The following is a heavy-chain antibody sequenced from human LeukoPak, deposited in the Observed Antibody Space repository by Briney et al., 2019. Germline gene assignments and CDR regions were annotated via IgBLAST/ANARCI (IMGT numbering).Heavy chain of an antibody. D-gene: IGHD2-8*01. CDR3: ARAREGCTKYAFDI. V-gene: IGHV3-53*01. Sequence: PAGSLRLSCAASGITVSSSYISGVRQAPGKGLEWVSVIYSGGSTYYADSVKGRFTISRDNSKNTLHLQMNSLRGEDTAVYYCARAREGCTKYAFDILGQGTMVTVSS. J-gene: IGHJ3*02. CDR2: IYSGGST. CDR1: GITVSSSY.